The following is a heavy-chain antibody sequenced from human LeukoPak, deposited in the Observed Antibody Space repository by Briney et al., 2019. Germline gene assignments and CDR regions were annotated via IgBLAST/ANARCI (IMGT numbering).Heavy chain of an antibody. Sequence: GGSLRLSCAASGFTFSDHYMHWVRQAPGKGLVWVSRINNDGSSTVYADSVKGRFTISRDNAKNTVYLQMNSLRVEDTAVYYCVRGEPNYSYFKWGQGTLVSVSS. CDR1: GFTFSDHY. D-gene: IGHD5-18*01. J-gene: IGHJ4*02. CDR3: VRGEPNYSYFK. CDR2: INNDGSST. V-gene: IGHV3-74*01.